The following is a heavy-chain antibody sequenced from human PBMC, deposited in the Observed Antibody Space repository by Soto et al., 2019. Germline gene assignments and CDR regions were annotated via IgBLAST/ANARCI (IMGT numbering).Heavy chain of an antibody. D-gene: IGHD6-13*01. Sequence: SETLSLTCTVSGGSISSGGYYWSWIRQHPGKGLEWIGYIYYSGSTYYNPSLKSRVTISVDTSKNQFSLKLSSVTAADTAVYYCARATYSSSWYHYLYASFDPWGQGTLVTVSS. V-gene: IGHV4-31*03. CDR3: ARATYSSSWYHYLYASFDP. CDR1: GGSISSGGYY. CDR2: IYYSGST. J-gene: IGHJ5*02.